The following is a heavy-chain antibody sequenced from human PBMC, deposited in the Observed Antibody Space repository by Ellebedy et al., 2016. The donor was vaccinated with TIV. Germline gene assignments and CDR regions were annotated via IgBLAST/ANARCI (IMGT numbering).Heavy chain of an antibody. CDR3: ARGNCSDINAYPWFDT. CDR2: VNPNSGKT. CDR1: GYTFNSYE. Sequence: AASVKVSCKASGYTFNSYEIYWVRQAPGQGLECVGWVNPNSGKTDFAQNFQGRVTLTTNTSITTAYMELSSLTSEDTAVYYCARGNCSDINAYPWFDTWGQGTLVTVSS. V-gene: IGHV1-8*02. J-gene: IGHJ5*02. D-gene: IGHD3-16*01.